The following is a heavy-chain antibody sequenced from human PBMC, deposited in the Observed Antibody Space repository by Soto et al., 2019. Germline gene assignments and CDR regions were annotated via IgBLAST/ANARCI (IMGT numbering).Heavy chain of an antibody. CDR1: GGSLSGYY. CDR2: INHSGST. D-gene: IGHD2-2*01. V-gene: IGHV4-34*01. CDR3: ARGVYCSSTSCYWGMDV. J-gene: IGHJ6*02. Sequence: QVQLQQWGAGLLKPSETLSLTCAVYGGSLSGYYWSWIRQPPGKGLEWIGEINHSGSTNYNPSLKNRVNIAVDTSKNQFSLKLSSMTAADTAVYYCARGVYCSSTSCYWGMDVWGQGTTVTVSS.